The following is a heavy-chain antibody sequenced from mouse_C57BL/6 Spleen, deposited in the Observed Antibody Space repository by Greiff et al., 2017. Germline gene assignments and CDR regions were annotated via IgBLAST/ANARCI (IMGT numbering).Heavy chain of an antibody. CDR3: ARPGSSYGAMDY. V-gene: IGHV1-80*01. CDR2: IYPGDGDT. CDR1: GYAFSSYW. D-gene: IGHD1-1*01. Sequence: QVQLQQSGAELVKPGASVKISCKASGYAFSSYWMNWVKQRPGKGLEWIGQIYPGDGDTNYNGKFKGKATLTADKSSGTAYMQLSSLTSEDSAVYFCARPGSSYGAMDYWGQGTSVTVSS. J-gene: IGHJ4*01.